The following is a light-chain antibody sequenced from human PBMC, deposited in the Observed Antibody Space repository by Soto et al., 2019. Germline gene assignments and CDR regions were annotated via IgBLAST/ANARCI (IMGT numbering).Light chain of an antibody. Sequence: QSALTQPASVSGSPGQSITISCTGASSDVGNYNLVSWYQQYPGKAPKLMIYEVTKRPSGVSHRFSGSKSGNTASLTISGLQAEDEADYYCCSYAGSGTYFFGTGTKVTVL. CDR1: SSDVGNYNL. CDR3: CSYAGSGTYF. J-gene: IGLJ1*01. V-gene: IGLV2-23*02. CDR2: EVT.